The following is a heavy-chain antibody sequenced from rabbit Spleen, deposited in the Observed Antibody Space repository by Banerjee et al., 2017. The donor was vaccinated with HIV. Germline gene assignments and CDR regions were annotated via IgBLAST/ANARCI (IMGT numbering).Heavy chain of an antibody. V-gene: IGHV1S40*01. CDR1: GSSFNSIFW. CDR2: IDTSDGDT. Sequence: QSLEESGGGLVKPGASLTLTCTTSGSSFNSIFWICWVRQAPGKGLEWIACIDTSDGDTDYANWPKGRFTISKASSTTVTLKMTSLTAADTATYFCARNYVNAFDPWGPGTLVTVS. J-gene: IGHJ2*01. CDR3: ARNYVNAFDP. D-gene: IGHD1-1*01.